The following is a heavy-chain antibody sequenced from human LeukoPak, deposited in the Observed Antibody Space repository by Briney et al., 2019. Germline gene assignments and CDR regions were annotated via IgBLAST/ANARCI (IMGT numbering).Heavy chain of an antibody. CDR1: GGSISSYY. CDR2: IYYSGST. J-gene: IGHJ5*02. CDR3: ARGVELRENWFDP. V-gene: IGHV4-59*01. D-gene: IGHD1-26*01. Sequence: SETLSLTCTVSGGSISSYYWSWIRQPPGKGLEWIGYIYYSGSTNYNPSLKSRVTISVDTSKNQFSLKLGSVTAADTAVYYCARGVELRENWFDPWGQGTLVTVSS.